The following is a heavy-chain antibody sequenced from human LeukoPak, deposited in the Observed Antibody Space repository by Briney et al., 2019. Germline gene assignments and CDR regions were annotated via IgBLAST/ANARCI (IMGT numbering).Heavy chain of an antibody. CDR2: IYYSGST. V-gene: IGHV4-30-4*08. CDR3: ARAEGIVVVIRY. Sequence: SQTLSLTCTVSGGSISSGDYYWSWIRQPPGTGLEWIGYIYYSGSTYYNPSLKSRVTISVDTSKNQFSLKLSSVTAADTAVYYCARAEGIVVVIRYWGQGTLVTVSS. CDR1: GGSISSGDYY. J-gene: IGHJ4*02. D-gene: IGHD3-22*01.